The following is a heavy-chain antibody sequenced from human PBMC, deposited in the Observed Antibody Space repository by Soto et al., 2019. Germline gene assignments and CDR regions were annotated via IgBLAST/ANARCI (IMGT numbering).Heavy chain of an antibody. D-gene: IGHD4-17*01. Sequence: EVQLVESGGGLVQPGGSLRLSCAASGFTFSDHYMDWVRQAPGKGLEWVGRIRNKANSYTTEYAASVKGRFTISRDDSKKSGYLKKNSLKSDDTAVYYCAIPPPYGDYVTDYWGQGTLVTVSS. CDR2: IRNKANSYTT. CDR1: GFTFSDHY. V-gene: IGHV3-72*01. J-gene: IGHJ4*02. CDR3: AIPPPYGDYVTDY.